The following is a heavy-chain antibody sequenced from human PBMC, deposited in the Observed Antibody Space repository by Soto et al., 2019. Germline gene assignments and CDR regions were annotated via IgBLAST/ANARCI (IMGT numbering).Heavy chain of an antibody. J-gene: IGHJ6*03. CDR1: GYTFTSYG. CDR2: ISAYNGNT. V-gene: IGHV1-18*01. Sequence: ASVKVSCKASGYTFTSYGISWVRQAPGQGLEWMGWISAYNGNTNYAQKLQGRVTMTTDTSTSTAYMELRSLRSDDTAVYYCARNRRIAVAGAVYYYYYYMDVWGKGTTVTVSS. D-gene: IGHD6-19*01. CDR3: ARNRRIAVAGAVYYYYYYMDV.